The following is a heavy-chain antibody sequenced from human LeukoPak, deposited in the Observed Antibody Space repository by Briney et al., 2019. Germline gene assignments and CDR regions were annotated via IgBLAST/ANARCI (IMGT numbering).Heavy chain of an antibody. Sequence: GGSLRLSCAASGFTFSSYWMHWVRQAPGKGLVWVSRINSDGSSTSYADSVKGRFTISRDNSKSTVYLQMNSLRGEETGVYYCARGSGRRLLSSWFDPWGQGTLVTVSS. CDR1: GFTFSSYW. D-gene: IGHD6-6*01. J-gene: IGHJ5*02. CDR2: INSDGSST. V-gene: IGHV3-74*01. CDR3: ARGSGRRLLSSWFDP.